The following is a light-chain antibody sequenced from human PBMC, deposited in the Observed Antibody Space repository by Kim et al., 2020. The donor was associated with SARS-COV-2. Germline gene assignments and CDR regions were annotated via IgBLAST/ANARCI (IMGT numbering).Light chain of an antibody. CDR1: QSVSSSY. CDR3: QQYGSSRT. V-gene: IGKV3-20*01. J-gene: IGKJ1*01. Sequence: LSPGERPTLTCRASQSVSSSYLAWYQQKPGQAPRLLSYGASSRATGIPDRFSGSGSGTDFTLTISRLEPEDFAVYYCQQYGSSRTFGQGTKVDIK. CDR2: GAS.